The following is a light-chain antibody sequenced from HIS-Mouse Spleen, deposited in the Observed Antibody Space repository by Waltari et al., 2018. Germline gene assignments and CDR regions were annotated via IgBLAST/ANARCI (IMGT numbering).Light chain of an antibody. Sequence: SSELTQDPAVSVALGQTVRITCQGDSLRSYYASWYQQKPGQAPVLVIYGKNNRPSALPDRFSGSSSGNTASVTITGAQAEDEADYYCNSRDSSGNHVVFGGGTKLTVL. V-gene: IGLV3-19*01. J-gene: IGLJ2*01. CDR3: NSRDSSGNHVV. CDR1: SLRSYY. CDR2: GKN.